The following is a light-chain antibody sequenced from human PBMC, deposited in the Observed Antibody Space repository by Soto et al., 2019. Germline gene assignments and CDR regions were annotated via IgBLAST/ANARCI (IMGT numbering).Light chain of an antibody. CDR1: QAVNTR. CDR2: DTS. Sequence: EIVLTQSPAILSSFPGDRVTLSCRASQAVNTRLAWYQHKPGQAPRLLIFDTSRRATGIPARFSGTGSGTDFTLTINRLEPEDFAVYYCQQYGSSPTFGLGTKVDIK. CDR3: QQYGSSPT. J-gene: IGKJ1*01. V-gene: IGKV3-20*01.